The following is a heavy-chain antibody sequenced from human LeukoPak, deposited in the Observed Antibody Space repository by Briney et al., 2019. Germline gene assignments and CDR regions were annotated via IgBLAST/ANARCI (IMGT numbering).Heavy chain of an antibody. D-gene: IGHD3-10*01. J-gene: IGHJ2*01. CDR2: IYYSGST. CDR3: ARGVYGSGSYLWYFDL. Sequence: SETLSLTCTVSGGSISSGDYYWSWIRQPPGKGLEWIGYIYYSGSTYYNPSLKSRVTISVDTSKNQFSLKLSSVTAADTAVYYCARGVYGSGSYLWYFDLWGRGTLVTVSS. CDR1: GGSISSGDYY. V-gene: IGHV4-30-4*02.